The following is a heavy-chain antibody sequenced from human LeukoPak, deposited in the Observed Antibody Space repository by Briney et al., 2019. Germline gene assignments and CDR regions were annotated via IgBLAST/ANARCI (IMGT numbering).Heavy chain of an antibody. CDR2: IIPIFGTA. J-gene: IGHJ6*04. V-gene: IGHV1-69*06. Sequence: SVKVSCKASGGAFSRNVVTWVRQAPGQGLEWMGGIIPIFGTANYAQKFQGRVTITADKSTSTAYMELSSLRSEDTAVYYCARDLIVYYYGSGSPSEVWGKGTTVTVSS. D-gene: IGHD3-10*01. CDR1: GGAFSRNV. CDR3: ARDLIVYYYGSGSPSEV.